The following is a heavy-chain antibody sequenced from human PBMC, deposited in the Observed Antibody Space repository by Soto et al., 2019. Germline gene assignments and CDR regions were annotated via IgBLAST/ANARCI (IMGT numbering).Heavy chain of an antibody. CDR3: ASLTMSNWNYDY. D-gene: IGHD1-7*01. CDR2: IYYSGST. CDR1: GGSVSSGSYY. V-gene: IGHV4-61*01. J-gene: IGHJ4*02. Sequence: QVQLQESGPGLVKPSETLSLTCTVSGGSVSSGSYYWSWIRQPPGQGLEWIGYIYYSGSTNYNPSLKGRVTISVDTSKNQCALKRSSVTAADTAVYDWASLTMSNWNYDYWGQGTLVTVSS.